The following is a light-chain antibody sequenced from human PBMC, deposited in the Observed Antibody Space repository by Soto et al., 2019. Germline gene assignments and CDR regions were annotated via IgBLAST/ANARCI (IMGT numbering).Light chain of an antibody. V-gene: IGKV4-1*01. CDR1: QSVLYSSNTKNY. CDR3: QQYYSTPDT. Sequence: DIVMTQSPDSLAVSLGERATINCKSSQSVLYSSNTKNYLAWYQQKPGQPPKLLIYWASTRESGVPDRFSGSGSVTDFTLTISSLQAEDVAVYYCQQYYSTPDTFGQGTKLEIK. CDR2: WAS. J-gene: IGKJ2*01.